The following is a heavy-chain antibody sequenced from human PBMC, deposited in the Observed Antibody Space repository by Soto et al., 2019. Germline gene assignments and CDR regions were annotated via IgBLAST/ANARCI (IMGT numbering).Heavy chain of an antibody. CDR3: ARETVVVLASMVLDYYYIDV. V-gene: IGHV3-23*01. J-gene: IGHJ6*03. CDR2: ISGSGGST. CDR1: GFTFSSYA. Sequence: GGSLRLSCAASGFTFSSYAMSWVRQAPGKGLEWVSAISGSGGSTYYADSVKGRFTISRDNSKNTLYLQMNSLRAEDTAVYYCARETVVVLASMVLDYYYIDVWGKGTSVTVSS. D-gene: IGHD2-2*01.